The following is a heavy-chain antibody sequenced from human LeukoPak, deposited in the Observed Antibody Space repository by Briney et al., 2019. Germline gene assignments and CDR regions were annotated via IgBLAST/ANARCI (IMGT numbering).Heavy chain of an antibody. Sequence: PGGSLRLSCAASGFTFSSYGMHWVRQAPGKGLEWVAFIRYDGSSKYYADSVKGRFTISRDNSKNTLYLQMNSLRAEDMAVYYCANAPYDFWSGYLDYWGQGTLVTVSS. J-gene: IGHJ4*02. V-gene: IGHV3-30*02. CDR1: GFTFSSYG. CDR3: ANAPYDFWSGYLDY. CDR2: IRYDGSSK. D-gene: IGHD3-3*01.